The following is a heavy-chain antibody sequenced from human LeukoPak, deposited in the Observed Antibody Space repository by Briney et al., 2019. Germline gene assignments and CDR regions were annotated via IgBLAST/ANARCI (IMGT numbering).Heavy chain of an antibody. J-gene: IGHJ4*02. V-gene: IGHV4-38-2*02. CDR1: GYSISSDYY. CDR2: VSHSGST. CDR3: ARDPKYSSSWYQLDY. D-gene: IGHD6-13*01. Sequence: SETLSLTCTVSGYSISSDYYWGWIRQPPGKGLEWIASVSHSGSTYYNPSLKSRVTISVDTSKNQFSLKLSSVTAADTAVYYCARDPKYSSSWYQLDYWGQGTLVTVSS.